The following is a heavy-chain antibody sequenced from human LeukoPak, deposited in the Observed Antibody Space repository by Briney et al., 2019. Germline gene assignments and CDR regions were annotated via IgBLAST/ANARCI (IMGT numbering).Heavy chain of an antibody. Sequence: PGGSLRLSCAASGLIFYGFNMAWVRQAPGGGLEWVATTHRAVRGTKYMNSGTGRFTISRDNTKNLIHLQMNSLSAEDTAVYFCVTEYWYRFDYWGQGILVTVSS. CDR3: VTEYWYRFDY. V-gene: IGHV3-7*01. CDR2: THRAVRGT. CDR1: GLIFYGFN. D-gene: IGHD2-15*01. J-gene: IGHJ4*02.